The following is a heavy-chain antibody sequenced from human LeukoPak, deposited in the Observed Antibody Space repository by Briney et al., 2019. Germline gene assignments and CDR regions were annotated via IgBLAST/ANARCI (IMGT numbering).Heavy chain of an antibody. D-gene: IGHD2-2*01. J-gene: IGHJ3*02. CDR3: ARLGTRDAFDI. CDR2: INHSGST. CDR1: GGSFSGYY. Sequence: SETLSLTCAVYGGSFSGYYWSWIRQPPGKGLEWIGEINHSGSTNYNPSLESRVTISVDTSKNQFSLKLSSVTAADTAVYYCARLGTRDAFDIWGQGTMVTVSS. V-gene: IGHV4-34*01.